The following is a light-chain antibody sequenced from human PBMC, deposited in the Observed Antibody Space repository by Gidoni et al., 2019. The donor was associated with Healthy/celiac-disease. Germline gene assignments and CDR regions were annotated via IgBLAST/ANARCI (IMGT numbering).Light chain of an antibody. CDR2: TLS. V-gene: IGKV2-40*01. J-gene: IGKJ4*01. Sequence: AQLLIYTLSYRASGVPDRFSGSGSGTDFTLKISRVEAEDVRVYCCMQRIEFPLTFGGGTKVEIK. CDR3: MQRIEFPLT.